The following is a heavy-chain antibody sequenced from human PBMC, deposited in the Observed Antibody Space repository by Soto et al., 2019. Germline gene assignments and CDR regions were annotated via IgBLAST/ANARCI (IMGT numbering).Heavy chain of an antibody. CDR2: ISYDGSNK. D-gene: IGHD3-3*01. V-gene: IGHV3-30-3*01. CDR1: GFTFSSYA. J-gene: IGHJ6*02. Sequence: QVQLVESGGGVVQPGRSLRLSCAASGFTFSSYAMHWVRQAPGKGLEWVAVISYDGSNKYYADSVKGRFTISRDNSKNTLYLQMKSLRAEDRAVYYCARGHPFTIFGVGSTNYYYYYGMDVWGQGTTVTVSS. CDR3: ARGHPFTIFGVGSTNYYYYYGMDV.